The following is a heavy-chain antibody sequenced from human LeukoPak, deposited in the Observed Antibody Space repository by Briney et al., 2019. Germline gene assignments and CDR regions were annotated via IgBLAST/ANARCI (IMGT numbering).Heavy chain of an antibody. V-gene: IGHV4-59*01. CDR1: GGSISSYY. Sequence: SETLSLTCTVSGGSISSYYWSWIRQPPGKGLEWIGYIYYSGSTNYNPSLKSRVTISVDTSTNQFSLKLSSVTAADTAVYYCARERRNPQRGYYFDYWGQGTLVTVSS. CDR3: ARERRNPQRGYYFDY. D-gene: IGHD1-14*01. J-gene: IGHJ4*02. CDR2: IYYSGST.